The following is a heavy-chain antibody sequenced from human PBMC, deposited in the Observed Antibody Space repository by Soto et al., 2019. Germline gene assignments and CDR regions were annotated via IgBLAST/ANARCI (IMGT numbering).Heavy chain of an antibody. CDR1: GYTFTSYA. D-gene: IGHD2-2*02. V-gene: IGHV1-69*01. Sequence: QVQLVQSGSELKKPGASVKVSCKASGYTFTSYAMNWVRQAPGQGLEWMGGIIPIFGTANYAQKFQGRVTITADESTSTAYMELSSLRSEDTAVYYCARGRAAILPFYYFDYWGQGTLVTVSS. CDR3: ARGRAAILPFYYFDY. CDR2: IIPIFGTA. J-gene: IGHJ4*02.